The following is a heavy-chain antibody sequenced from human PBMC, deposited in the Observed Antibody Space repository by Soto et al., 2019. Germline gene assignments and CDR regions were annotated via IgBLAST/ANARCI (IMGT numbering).Heavy chain of an antibody. D-gene: IGHD3-16*02. CDR2: ISYDGSNK. Sequence: QVQLVESGGGVVQPGRSLRLSCAASGFTFSSYGMHWVRQAPGKGLEWVAVISYDGSNKYYADSVKGRFTISRDNSKNTLYLQMNSLRAEDTAVYYCAKDLAIFMITFGGVIDYWGQGTLVTVSS. CDR1: GFTFSSYG. J-gene: IGHJ4*02. CDR3: AKDLAIFMITFGGVIDY. V-gene: IGHV3-30*18.